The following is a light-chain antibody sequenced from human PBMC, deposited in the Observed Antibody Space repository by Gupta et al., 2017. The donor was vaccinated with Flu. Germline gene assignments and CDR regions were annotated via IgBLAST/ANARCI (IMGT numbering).Light chain of an antibody. V-gene: IGKV1-33*01. Sequence: DIQMTQSPSSLSASVGDRVTITCRASPDISSYLDWYRQKPGKVPNLLILDASTLETGVPSRFSGGGSGTAFILTISSLQPEDFATYYCQQYYNVPLTFGAGTKVEL. J-gene: IGKJ4*01. CDR3: QQYYNVPLT. CDR2: DAS. CDR1: PDISSY.